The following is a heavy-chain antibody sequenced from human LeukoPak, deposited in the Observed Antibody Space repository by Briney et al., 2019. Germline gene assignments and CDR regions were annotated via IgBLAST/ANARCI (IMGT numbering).Heavy chain of an antibody. Sequence: ASVKVSCKASGGTFSSYAISWVRQAPGQGLEWMGGIIPSFGTANYAQKFQGRVTITADESTSTAYMELSSLRSEDTAVYYCARDLENGYIDPDDAFDIWGQGTMVTVSS. D-gene: IGHD5-24*01. V-gene: IGHV1-69*01. CDR2: IIPSFGTA. CDR3: ARDLENGYIDPDDAFDI. CDR1: GGTFSSYA. J-gene: IGHJ3*02.